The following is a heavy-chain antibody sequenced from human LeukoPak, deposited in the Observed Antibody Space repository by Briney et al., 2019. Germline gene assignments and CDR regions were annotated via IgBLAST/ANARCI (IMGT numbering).Heavy chain of an antibody. CDR3: AGGPQYGGSYAY. CDR1: GFTFSSHE. V-gene: IGHV3-48*03. D-gene: IGHD1-26*01. Sequence: GGSLRLSCVASGFTFSSHEMAWVRQAPGMGLEWLSYISDSGSTIRYVDAVMGRFTISRDNARNSIYLQLNSLRAEDTAIYYCAGGPQYGGSYAYWGQGTLLTVSS. J-gene: IGHJ4*02. CDR2: ISDSGSTI.